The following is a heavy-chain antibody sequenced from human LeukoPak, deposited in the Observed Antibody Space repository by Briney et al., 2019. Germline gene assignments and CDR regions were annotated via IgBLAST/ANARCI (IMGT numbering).Heavy chain of an antibody. CDR3: ACYANDYGDERHWYFDL. Sequence: GSLRLSCAASGFTVSSNYMSWVRQPPGKGLEWIGSIYYSGSTYYNPSLKSRVTISVDTSKNQFSLKLSSETAADTAVYYCACYANDYGDERHWYFDLWGRGTLVTVSS. CDR1: GFTVSSNY. V-gene: IGHV4-59*05. CDR2: IYYSGST. D-gene: IGHD4-17*01. J-gene: IGHJ2*01.